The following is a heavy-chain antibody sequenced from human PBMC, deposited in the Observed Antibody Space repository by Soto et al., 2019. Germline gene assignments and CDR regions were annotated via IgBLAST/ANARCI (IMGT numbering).Heavy chain of an antibody. Sequence: GASVKVSCKASGGTFSSYAISWVRQAPGQGLEWMGGIIPIFGTANYAQKFQGRVTITADESTSTAYMELSSLRSEDTAVYYCARDHSSGWWPGTNTGRFDIWGQGTMVTVSS. CDR3: ARDHSSGWWPGTNTGRFDI. V-gene: IGHV1-69*13. J-gene: IGHJ3*02. CDR1: GGTFSSYA. D-gene: IGHD6-19*01. CDR2: IIPIFGTA.